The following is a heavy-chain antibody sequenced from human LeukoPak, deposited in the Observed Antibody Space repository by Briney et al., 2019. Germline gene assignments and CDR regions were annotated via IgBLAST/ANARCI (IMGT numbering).Heavy chain of an antibody. V-gene: IGHV3-23*01. D-gene: IGHD1-14*01. CDR1: GLTFSSYA. CDR3: AKSFGYSRSWFDH. Sequence: GGSLRLSWAASGLTFSSYAMSWVRQAPGKGLEWVSGISGNGGGTYYADSVKGRFTISRDNSKTTLYLQMNSLRVGDTAVYYCAKSFGYSRSWFDHWGQGTLVTVSS. CDR2: ISGNGGGT. J-gene: IGHJ5*02.